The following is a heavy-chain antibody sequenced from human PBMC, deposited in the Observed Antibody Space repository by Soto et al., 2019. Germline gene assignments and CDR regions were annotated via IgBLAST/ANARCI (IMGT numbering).Heavy chain of an antibody. V-gene: IGHV3-30-3*01. Sequence: GGSLRLSCAASGFTFSRYAMHWVRQAPGKGLEWVAVISYDGSNKYYADSVKGRFTISRDNSKNTLYLQMNSLRAEDTAVYYCARDLRVTIFGVGLGYYYAGKYVWGQGNTVTVS. J-gene: IGHJ6*02. D-gene: IGHD3-3*01. CDR3: ARDLRVTIFGVGLGYYYAGKYV. CDR1: GFTFSRYA. CDR2: ISYDGSNK.